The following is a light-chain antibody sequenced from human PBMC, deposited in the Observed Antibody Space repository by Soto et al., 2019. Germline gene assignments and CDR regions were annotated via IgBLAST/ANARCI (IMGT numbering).Light chain of an antibody. V-gene: IGKV1-39*01. Sequence: DIQMTQSPSSLSASVGDRVTITCRASQSISNYLNWYQQKPGKAPNLLIYAASSLRSGVPSRFSGSGSGPDFTLTISSLQPEDFAAYYCQKSYNSPITFGQGTRLEIK. CDR1: QSISNY. CDR2: AAS. J-gene: IGKJ5*01. CDR3: QKSYNSPIT.